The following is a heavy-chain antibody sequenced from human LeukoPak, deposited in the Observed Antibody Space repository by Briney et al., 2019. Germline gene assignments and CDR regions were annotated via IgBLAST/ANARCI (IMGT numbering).Heavy chain of an antibody. Sequence: GGSLRLSCAAYGFTFSSYWMSWVRQAPGKGPEWVANIKQDGSEKYYVDSVKGRFTISRDNAKNSLYLQMNSLRAEDTAVYYCARASTMITTRGAFDIWGQGTMVTVSS. CDR2: IKQDGSEK. V-gene: IGHV3-7*01. D-gene: IGHD3-16*01. CDR3: ARASTMITTRGAFDI. J-gene: IGHJ3*02. CDR1: GFTFSSYW.